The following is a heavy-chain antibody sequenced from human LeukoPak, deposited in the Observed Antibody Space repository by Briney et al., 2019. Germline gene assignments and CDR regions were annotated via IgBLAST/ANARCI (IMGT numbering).Heavy chain of an antibody. D-gene: IGHD6-6*01. CDR1: GGSISSYY. CDR2: IYYSGST. CDR3: ARVRSSSNYYYYYMDV. Sequence: SETLSLTCTVSGGSISSYYWSWIRQPPGKGLEWIGYIYYSGSTNYNPSLKSQVTISVDTSKNQFSLKLSSVTAADTAVYYCARVRSSSNYYYYYMDVWGKGTTVTVSS. J-gene: IGHJ6*03. V-gene: IGHV4-59*01.